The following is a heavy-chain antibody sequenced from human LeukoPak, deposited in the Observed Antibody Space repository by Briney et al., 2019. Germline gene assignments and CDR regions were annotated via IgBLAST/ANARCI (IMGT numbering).Heavy chain of an antibody. CDR2: IIPIFHTP. V-gene: IGHV1-69*13. J-gene: IGHJ5*02. CDR1: GGTFSNHG. CDR3: ARDPPDP. Sequence: SVKVSCKASGGTFSNHGISWVRQAPGQGLEWMGGIIPIFHTPNYAQKFQGRVTITADESTSTAHMGLSSLRSEYTAIYYWARDPPDPWGQGTLVTVSS.